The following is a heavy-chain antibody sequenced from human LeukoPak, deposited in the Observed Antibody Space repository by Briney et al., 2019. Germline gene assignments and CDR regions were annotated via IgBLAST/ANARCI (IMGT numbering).Heavy chain of an antibody. CDR2: INHSGST. J-gene: IGHJ5*02. D-gene: IGHD2-15*01. Sequence: PSETLSLTCAVYGGSFSGYYWSWIRQPPGKGLEWIGEINHSGSTNYNPSLKSRVTMSVDTSKNQFSLKLSSVTAADTAVYYCARGPYCSGGSCYRNWFDPWGQGTLVTVSS. V-gene: IGHV4-34*01. CDR3: ARGPYCSGGSCYRNWFDP. CDR1: GGSFSGYY.